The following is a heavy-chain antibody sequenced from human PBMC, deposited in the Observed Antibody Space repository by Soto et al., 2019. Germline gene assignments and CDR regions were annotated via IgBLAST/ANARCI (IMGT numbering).Heavy chain of an antibody. CDR2: INPGDSDI. CDR1: GYSFTTYW. Sequence: SGESLKISCKASGYSFTTYWIAWVRQMPGKGLEWMGIINPGDSDIRYSPSFQGQVTISADNSISTAYLQWSSLKASDTAMYYCERHEQLYYYYYGMDVCGQGPAVTVYS. CDR3: ERHEQLYYYYYGMDV. J-gene: IGHJ6*02. D-gene: IGHD5-18*01. V-gene: IGHV5-51*01.